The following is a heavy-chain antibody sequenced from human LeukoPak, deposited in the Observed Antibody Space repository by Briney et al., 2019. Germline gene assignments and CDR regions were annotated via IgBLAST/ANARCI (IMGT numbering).Heavy chain of an antibody. J-gene: IGHJ4*02. V-gene: IGHV3-30*03. CDR1: GFTFSNYG. D-gene: IGHD1-1*01. Sequence: GRSLRLSCAASGFTFSNYGMHWVRQAPGKGLEWVSVISYDGSNKYYADSVKGRFTISRDNSKNTLYLQMNSLRAEDTALYYCARHSPLWNYWGQGTLVTVSS. CDR2: ISYDGSNK. CDR3: ARHSPLWNY.